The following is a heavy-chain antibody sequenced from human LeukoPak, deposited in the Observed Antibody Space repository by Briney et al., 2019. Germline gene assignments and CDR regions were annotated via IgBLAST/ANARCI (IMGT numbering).Heavy chain of an antibody. CDR1: GGSFSGYY. D-gene: IGHD5-24*01. CDR2: INHSAST. Sequence: SETLSLTCAVYGGSFSGYYWSWIRHPPGKGLEWIGEINHSASTNYNPSLKSRVTISVDTSENQLSMKLSSVTAADTAVYYCATEMATAIDYWGQGTLVTVSS. J-gene: IGHJ4*02. V-gene: IGHV4-34*01. CDR3: ATEMATAIDY.